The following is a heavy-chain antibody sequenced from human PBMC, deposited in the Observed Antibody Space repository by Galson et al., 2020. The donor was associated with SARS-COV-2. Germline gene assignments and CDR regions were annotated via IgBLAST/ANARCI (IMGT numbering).Heavy chain of an antibody. V-gene: IGHV1-8*01. CDR1: GYTFTSYD. Sequence: ASVKVSCKASGYTFTSYDINWVRQATGQGLEWMGWMNPNSGNTGYAQKFQGRVTMTRNTSISTAYMELSSLRSEDTAVYYCARGPQWYYDILTGYILDAFDIWGQGTRVTVSS. J-gene: IGHJ3*02. D-gene: IGHD3-9*01. CDR3: ARGPQWYYDILTGYILDAFDI. CDR2: MNPNSGNT.